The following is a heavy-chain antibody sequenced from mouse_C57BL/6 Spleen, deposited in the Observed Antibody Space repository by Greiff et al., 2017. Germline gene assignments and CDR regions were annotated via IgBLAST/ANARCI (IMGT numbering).Heavy chain of an antibody. D-gene: IGHD4-1*01. Sequence: EVKLQESGGGLVKPGGSLKLSCAASGFTFSDYGMHWVRQAPEKGLEWVAYISSGSSTIYYADTVKGRFTISRDNAKNTLFLQMTSLRSEDTAMYYCARNWDVEDWFACWGQGTLVTVSA. CDR3: ARNWDVEDWFAC. CDR2: ISSGSSTI. J-gene: IGHJ3*01. CDR1: GFTFSDYG. V-gene: IGHV5-17*01.